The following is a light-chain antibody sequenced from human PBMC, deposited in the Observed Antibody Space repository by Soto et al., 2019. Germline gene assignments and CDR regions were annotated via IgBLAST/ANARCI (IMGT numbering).Light chain of an antibody. Sequence: QSALTQPASVSGSPGQSITISCTGTSSDVGGYNDVSWYQQHPGKAPKLMIFEVSDRPSGNRPSGVSDRFSGSKSGNTASLTISGLQAEDEADYYCSSYTSSSTLVFGGGTKVTVL. J-gene: IGLJ2*01. CDR1: SSDVGGYND. V-gene: IGLV2-14*01. CDR3: SSYTSSSTLV. CDR2: EVS.